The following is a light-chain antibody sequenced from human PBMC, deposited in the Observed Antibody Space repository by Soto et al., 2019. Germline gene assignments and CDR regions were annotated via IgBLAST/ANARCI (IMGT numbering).Light chain of an antibody. CDR2: KAS. V-gene: IGKV1-5*03. CDR3: LQYNSFPHT. CDR1: ENINKG. J-gene: IGKJ2*01. Sequence: DVQMTQSPSTLSASLVYRFIITCRASENINKGLAWFKQKPGTAPKLLIYKASILERGVPSRFSGSGSGTEFTLTINSLQSDDFATYYCLQYNSFPHTFGQGTKVDIK.